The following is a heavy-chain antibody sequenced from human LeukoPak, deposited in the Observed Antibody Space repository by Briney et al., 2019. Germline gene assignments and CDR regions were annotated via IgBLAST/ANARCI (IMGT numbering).Heavy chain of an antibody. D-gene: IGHD6-13*01. Sequence: PSETLSLTCTVSGGSISSYYWSCIPQPPRKGLEWIWHIYYSGSTNYTPSPKSRVTISVDTAKNQFSLKLSSVTAADTAVYYCAREVGGEQQPWFDPWGQGTLVTVSS. CDR1: GGSISSYY. V-gene: IGHV4-59*01. CDR2: IYYSGST. CDR3: AREVGGEQQPWFDP. J-gene: IGHJ5*02.